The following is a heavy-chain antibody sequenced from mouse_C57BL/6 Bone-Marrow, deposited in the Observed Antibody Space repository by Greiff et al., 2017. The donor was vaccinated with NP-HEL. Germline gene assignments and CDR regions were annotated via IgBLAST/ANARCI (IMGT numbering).Heavy chain of an antibody. Sequence: QVQLQQSGAELVKPGASVKISCKASGYTFTDYYINWVKQRPGQGLEWIGKIGPGSGSTYYNEKFKGKATLTADKASSTAYMQLSSLTSEDSAVYFCARAGFYYSNYRFAYWGQGTLVTVSA. J-gene: IGHJ3*01. V-gene: IGHV1-77*01. CDR3: ARAGFYYSNYRFAY. CDR1: GYTFTDYY. D-gene: IGHD2-5*01. CDR2: IGPGSGST.